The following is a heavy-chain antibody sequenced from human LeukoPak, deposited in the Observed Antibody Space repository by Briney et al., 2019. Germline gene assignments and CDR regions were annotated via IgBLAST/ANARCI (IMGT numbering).Heavy chain of an antibody. CDR2: IYRGGDI. CDR1: GFTVSSHY. V-gene: IGHV3-53*01. CDR3: ARGDGYNFFDY. D-gene: IGHD5-24*01. Sequence: GGSLRLSCAASGFTVSSHYMSWVRQAPGKGLEWVSVIYRGGDIYYANSVKGRFTISRDTSKNILYLQMNSLRAEDTAVCYCARGDGYNFFDYWGQGTLVTVSS. J-gene: IGHJ4*02.